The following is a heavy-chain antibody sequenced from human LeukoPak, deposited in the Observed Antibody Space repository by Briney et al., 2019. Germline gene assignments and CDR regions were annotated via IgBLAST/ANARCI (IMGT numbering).Heavy chain of an antibody. Sequence: GESLKISCKGSGYSFTSYWIGWVRQMPGKGLEWMGIIYPGDSDTRYSPSFQGQVTISADKSISTAYVQWSSLKASDIAMYYCARPATVVTPWYFDLWGRGTLVTVSS. D-gene: IGHD4-23*01. CDR3: ARPATVVTPWYFDL. CDR2: IYPGDSDT. V-gene: IGHV5-51*01. J-gene: IGHJ2*01. CDR1: GYSFTSYW.